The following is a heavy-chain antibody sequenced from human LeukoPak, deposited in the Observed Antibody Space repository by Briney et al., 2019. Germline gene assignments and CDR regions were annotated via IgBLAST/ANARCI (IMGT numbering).Heavy chain of an antibody. CDR1: GFTFSSYS. J-gene: IGHJ5*02. D-gene: IGHD2-2*01. CDR2: ISSSSSTI. V-gene: IGHV3-48*01. Sequence: GGSLRLSCAASGFTFSSYSMNWVRQAPGKGLEWVSYISSSSSTIYYADSVKGRFTISRDNAKNSLYPQMNSLRAEDTAVYYCAKESFGVVGRKWFDPWGQGTLVTVSS. CDR3: AKESFGVVGRKWFDP.